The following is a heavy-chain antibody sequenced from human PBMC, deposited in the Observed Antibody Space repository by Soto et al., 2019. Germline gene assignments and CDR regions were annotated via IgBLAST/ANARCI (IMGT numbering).Heavy chain of an antibody. Sequence: QVQLVQSGAEVKKPGSSVKVSCKASGGTFSSYAISWVRQAPGQGLEWMGGIIPIFDTADYAQKFKGRVTITADESTNTAYMELSSLRSEDKAVYYCAGHSSGVPGYYYGMDVWGQGTTVTVSS. D-gene: IGHD3-22*01. J-gene: IGHJ6*02. CDR3: AGHSSGVPGYYYGMDV. CDR1: GGTFSSYA. V-gene: IGHV1-69*12. CDR2: IIPIFDTA.